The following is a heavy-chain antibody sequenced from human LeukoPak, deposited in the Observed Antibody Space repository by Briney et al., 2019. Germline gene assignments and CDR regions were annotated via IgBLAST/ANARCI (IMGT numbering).Heavy chain of an antibody. D-gene: IGHD2-15*01. V-gene: IGHV3-48*03. J-gene: IGHJ4*02. CDR1: GFTFSSYE. Sequence: GGFLGLSCAASGFTFSSYEMNWVRQAPGKGLEWVSYISSSGSSIHYADSVKGRFTISRDNAENSLYLQMNSLRAEDTAVYHCARQISRYCSGGSCYSGWEFYFVYWGQGTPVTVSS. CDR3: ARQISRYCSGGSCYSGWEFYFVY. CDR2: ISSSGSSI.